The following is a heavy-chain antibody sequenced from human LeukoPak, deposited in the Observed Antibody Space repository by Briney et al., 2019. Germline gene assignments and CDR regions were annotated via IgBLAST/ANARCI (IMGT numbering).Heavy chain of an antibody. CDR1: GGSLNSYY. CDR2: VYYSGST. CDR3: ARATYSSGWGTSDY. Sequence: SETLSLTCTVSGGSLNSYYWSWIRLPPGKGLEWIGYVYYSGSTNYNPSLQSRVTISVDTSKNQFSLKLSSVTAADTAVYYCARATYSSGWGTSDYWGQGTLVTVSS. D-gene: IGHD6-19*01. J-gene: IGHJ4*02. V-gene: IGHV4-59*12.